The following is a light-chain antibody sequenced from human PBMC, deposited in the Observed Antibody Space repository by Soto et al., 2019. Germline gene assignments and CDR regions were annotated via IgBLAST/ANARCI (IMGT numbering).Light chain of an antibody. J-gene: IGKJ1*01. Sequence: DIQMTQSPSSLSASVGDRATITCRASQGISHFLAWYQQKPGKVPKLLIYAASILQSGVPPRFSGSGSGTDFTLTISSLQPEDVATYYCQKYNTVPRTFGQGTKVDIK. V-gene: IGKV1-27*01. CDR3: QKYNTVPRT. CDR1: QGISHF. CDR2: AAS.